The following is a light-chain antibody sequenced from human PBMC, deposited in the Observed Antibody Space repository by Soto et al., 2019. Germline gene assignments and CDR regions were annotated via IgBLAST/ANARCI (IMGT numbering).Light chain of an antibody. CDR2: LNSDGSH. V-gene: IGLV4-69*01. CDR1: SRHSGYA. Sequence: QPVLTQSPSGSASLGAWVKLTCTLSSRHSGYAIAWHQQQPEKGPRYLMKLNSDGSHNKGDGIPDRFSGSSSGAERYLTISSLQSEDEADYYCQTWGTGIWVFGGGTKLTVL. J-gene: IGLJ3*02. CDR3: QTWGTGIWV.